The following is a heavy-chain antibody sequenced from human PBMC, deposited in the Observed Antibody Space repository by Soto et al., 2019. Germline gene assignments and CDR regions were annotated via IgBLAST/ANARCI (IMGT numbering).Heavy chain of an antibody. Sequence: ASVKGSCKDASYMFISYGITWVRQAPGQGLEWMGWISASNGNTNYAQKFQGRVTMTTETSSTTAYMELRSLRSDDTAVYYCARDPDYYDSSGYYYLPDYWGQGTLVPVSS. CDR2: ISASNGNT. V-gene: IGHV1-18*01. J-gene: IGHJ4*02. CDR3: ARDPDYYDSSGYYYLPDY. D-gene: IGHD3-22*01. CDR1: SYMFISYG.